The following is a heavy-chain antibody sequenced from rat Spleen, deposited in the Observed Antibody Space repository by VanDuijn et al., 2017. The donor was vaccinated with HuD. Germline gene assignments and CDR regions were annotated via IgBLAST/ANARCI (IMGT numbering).Heavy chain of an antibody. J-gene: IGHJ2*01. CDR3: ARHWGY. V-gene: IGHV5-29*01. Sequence: EVQLVESGGGLVQPGRSLKLSCVASGFTFNNYWMTWIRQAPTKGLEWVATISYGDSCGHSSTYYRDSVKGRFTVSRDNAKSTLYLQMDSPRSEDTATYYCARHWGYWGQGVMVTVSS. CDR1: GFTFNNYW. CDR2: ISYGDSCGHSST. D-gene: IGHD4-6*01.